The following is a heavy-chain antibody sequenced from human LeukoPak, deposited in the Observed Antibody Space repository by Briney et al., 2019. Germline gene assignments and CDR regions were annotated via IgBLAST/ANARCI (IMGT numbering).Heavy chain of an antibody. CDR3: AKNRQGGHYDYVWGSYRYLPAFDY. V-gene: IGHV4-38-2*02. J-gene: IGHJ4*02. CDR1: GYSISSGYY. D-gene: IGHD3-16*02. Sequence: PSETLSLTCTVSGYSISSGYYWGWIRQPPGQGLEWIGSIYHSGSTYYNPSLKSRVTISVDTSKNQFSLKLSSVTAADTAVYYCAKNRQGGHYDYVWGSYRYLPAFDYWGQGTLVTVSS. CDR2: IYHSGST.